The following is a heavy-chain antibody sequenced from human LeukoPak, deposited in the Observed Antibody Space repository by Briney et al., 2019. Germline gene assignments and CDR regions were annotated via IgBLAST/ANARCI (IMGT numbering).Heavy chain of an antibody. V-gene: IGHV1-69*04. Sequence: SVKVSCKASGGTFSSYAISRVRQAPGQGLEWMGRIIPILGIANYAQKFQGRVTITADKSTSTAYMELSSLRSEDTAVYYCASVVGTANDSFYFLGQGTMVNGSS. CDR1: GGTFSSYA. CDR2: IIPILGIA. D-gene: IGHD2-21*02. CDR3: ASVVGTANDSFYF. J-gene: IGHJ3*01.